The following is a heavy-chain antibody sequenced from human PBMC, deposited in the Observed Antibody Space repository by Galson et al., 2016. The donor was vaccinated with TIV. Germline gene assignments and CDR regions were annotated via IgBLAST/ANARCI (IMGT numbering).Heavy chain of an antibody. J-gene: IGHJ5*02. D-gene: IGHD3-3*01. V-gene: IGHV3-7*01. CDR1: GFTFSSYW. CDR3: ARMNYDFWSGSNPGWWFDP. Sequence: SLRLSCAASGFTFSSYWISWVRLAPGKGLEWVANIKHNGYEKYYVDSVRGRFTISRDNAKNMVYLQMNSLSGEDTAVYYCARMNYDFWSGSNPGWWFDPWGQGTQVTVSS. CDR2: IKHNGYEK.